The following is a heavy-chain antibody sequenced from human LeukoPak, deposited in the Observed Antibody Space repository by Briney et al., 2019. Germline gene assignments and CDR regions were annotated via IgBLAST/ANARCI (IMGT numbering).Heavy chain of an antibody. V-gene: IGHV7-4-1*02. D-gene: IGHD6-19*01. CDR2: INTNTGNP. Sequence: GASVKVSCKASGYTFTSYAMNWVRQAPGQGLEWMGWINTNTGNPTYAQGFTGRFVFSLDTSVSTAYLQINTLKAEDTAVYYCASGLLTVAGTFATYYYYMDVWGKGTTVTVSS. CDR3: ASGLLTVAGTFATYYYYMDV. CDR1: GYTFTSYA. J-gene: IGHJ6*03.